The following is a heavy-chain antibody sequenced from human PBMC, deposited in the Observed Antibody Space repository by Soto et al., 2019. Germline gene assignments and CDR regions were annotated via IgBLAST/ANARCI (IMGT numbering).Heavy chain of an antibody. Sequence: EVQLLESGGGLVQPGGSLRLSCAASGFTFSSCAMGWVRQAPGKGLEWVSGISGNGGSTYYADPVKGRFTISRDTSKNTLYREMDSLGAEDTAIYYCAKVVGDGNDYYDFWGQGTLVTVSS. CDR3: AKVVGDGNDYYDF. J-gene: IGHJ4*02. V-gene: IGHV3-23*01. CDR1: GFTFSSCA. D-gene: IGHD3-22*01. CDR2: ISGNGGST.